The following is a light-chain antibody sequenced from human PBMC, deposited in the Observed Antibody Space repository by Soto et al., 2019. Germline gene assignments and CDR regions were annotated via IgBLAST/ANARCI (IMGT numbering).Light chain of an antibody. V-gene: IGLV4-69*01. CDR1: SGHSTYA. Sequence: QSVLTQSPSASASLGASGKLTCTLRSGHSTYAIAWHQQQPEKGPRYLMKLNSDGRHSKGDGIPDRFSGTSSGAERYLTISSLQSEDEAAYYCQTWGTGGDVVFGGGTKLTVL. CDR2: LNSDGRH. J-gene: IGLJ2*01. CDR3: QTWGTGGDVV.